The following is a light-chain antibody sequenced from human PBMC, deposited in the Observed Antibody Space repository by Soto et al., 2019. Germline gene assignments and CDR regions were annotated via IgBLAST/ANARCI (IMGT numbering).Light chain of an antibody. CDR3: QQRSDWPST. J-gene: IGKJ4*01. CDR2: DAS. V-gene: IGKV3-11*01. CDR1: ESVSRY. Sequence: EIVLTQSPATLSLSPGNRATLSYRASESVSRYLAWYQQKPGQAPRLLIYDASSRAAGIPARFSGSGSGTDFTLTITSLEPEDFAVYYCQQRSDWPSTFGGGTKVEIK.